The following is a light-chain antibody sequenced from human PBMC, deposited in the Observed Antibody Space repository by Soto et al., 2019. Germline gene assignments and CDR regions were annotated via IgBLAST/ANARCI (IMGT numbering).Light chain of an antibody. CDR3: QQYNSYSPT. V-gene: IGKV3-15*01. J-gene: IGKJ1*01. CDR1: QSVYNN. Sequence: EIVMTQSPATLSVSPGETATLSCRASQSVYNNLAWYQQRPGQAPRLLIHGASTRATGVPAKVSGSGSGTEFTLTISGLQPGDSATYYCQQYNSYSPTFGQGTKVDIK. CDR2: GAS.